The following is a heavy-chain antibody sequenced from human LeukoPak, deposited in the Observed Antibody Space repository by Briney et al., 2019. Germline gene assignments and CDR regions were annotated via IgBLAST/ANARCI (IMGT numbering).Heavy chain of an antibody. CDR1: GGSISSYY. Sequence: SETLSLTCTVSGGSISSYYWSWIRQPPGKGLEWIGYIYYSGSTNYNPSLKSRVTISVDTSKNQFSLKLSSVTAADTAVYYCARAPRAYNWIRLYFDYWGQGTLVTVSS. D-gene: IGHD1-1*01. CDR3: ARAPRAYNWIRLYFDY. CDR2: IYYSGST. V-gene: IGHV4-59*01. J-gene: IGHJ4*02.